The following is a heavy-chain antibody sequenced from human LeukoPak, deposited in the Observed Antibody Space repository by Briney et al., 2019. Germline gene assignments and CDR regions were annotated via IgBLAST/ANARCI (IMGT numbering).Heavy chain of an antibody. CDR1: GLTFSSYA. Sequence: GGSLRLPCAASGLTFSSYAMSWVRQAPGKGLEWVSAISGSRGHTYYADSVKGRFTISRDNSKNTLYLQVNSLRAEDTAVYYCAKVGFSEMEWLLYSDHWGQGTLVTVSS. D-gene: IGHD3-3*01. CDR2: ISGSRGHT. CDR3: AKVGFSEMEWLLYSDH. J-gene: IGHJ4*02. V-gene: IGHV3-23*01.